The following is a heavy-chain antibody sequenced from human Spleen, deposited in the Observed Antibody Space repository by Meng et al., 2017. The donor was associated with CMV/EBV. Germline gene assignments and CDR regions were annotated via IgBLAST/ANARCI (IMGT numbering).Heavy chain of an antibody. CDR3: ARDGGRYYFDY. D-gene: IGHD3-16*01. V-gene: IGHV3-23*01. CDR2: ISGSGGST. Sequence: GGSLRLSCAASGFTFSSYAMSWVRQAPGKGLEWVSAISGSGGSTYYADSVKGRFTISRDNSKNTLYLQMNSLRAEDTALYYCARDGGRYYFDYWGQGTLVTVSS. CDR1: GFTFSSYA. J-gene: IGHJ4*02.